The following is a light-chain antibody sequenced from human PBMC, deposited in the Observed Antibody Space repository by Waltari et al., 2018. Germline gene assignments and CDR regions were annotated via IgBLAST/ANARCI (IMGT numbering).Light chain of an antibody. CDR3: HQYYTTPYT. V-gene: IGKV4-1*01. CDR1: QSILYSSNHKNY. Sequence: DIVMTQSPDSLAVSLGARATFNCMSTQSILYSSNHKNYLAWYQQKPGQHPKLLIYWASTRESGVPDRFSGSGSGTDFTLTISSLQAEDVAVYYCHQYYTTPYTFGQGTKLEIK. CDR2: WAS. J-gene: IGKJ2*01.